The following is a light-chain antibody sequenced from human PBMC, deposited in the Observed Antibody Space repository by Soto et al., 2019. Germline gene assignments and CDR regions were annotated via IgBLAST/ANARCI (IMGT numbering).Light chain of an antibody. CDR2: ATS. J-gene: IGKJ5*01. CDR1: QSVSSIY. Sequence: EIVLTQSPGTLSLSPGERATLSCRASQSVSSIYLAWYQQKPGQAPSLLIYATSSRATGIPDRFSGSGSGTDFSLTISRLDPEDFAVYYCQQYGSSPITLGQGTRLEIK. V-gene: IGKV3-20*01. CDR3: QQYGSSPIT.